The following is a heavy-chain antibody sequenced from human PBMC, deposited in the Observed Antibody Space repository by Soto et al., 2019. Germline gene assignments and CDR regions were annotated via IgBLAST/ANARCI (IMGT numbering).Heavy chain of an antibody. J-gene: IGHJ5*02. Sequence: ASVKVSCKASGYTFTSYGISWVRQAPGQGLEWMGWIIPIFGTANYAQKFQGRVTITADESTSTAYMELSSLRSEDTAVYYCARDRDIGKNWFDPWGQGTLVTVSS. V-gene: IGHV1-69*13. CDR3: ARDRDIGKNWFDP. CDR2: IIPIFGTA. CDR1: GYTFTSYG. D-gene: IGHD2-15*01.